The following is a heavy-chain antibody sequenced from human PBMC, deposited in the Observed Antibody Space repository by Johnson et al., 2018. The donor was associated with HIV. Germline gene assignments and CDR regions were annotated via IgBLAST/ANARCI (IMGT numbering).Heavy chain of an antibody. CDR2: ISYDGSNK. CDR3: ARSSGYYGTDAFDI. V-gene: IGHV3-30-3*01. CDR1: GFTFSSYA. D-gene: IGHD3-22*01. Sequence: LVESGGGVVQPGRSLRLSCAASGFTFSSYAMHWVRQAPGKGLEWVAVISYDGSNKSYADSVKGRFTISGDNSKNTLYLQMNSLRPEDTAVYYCARSSGYYGTDAFDIWGQGTMVTVSS. J-gene: IGHJ3*02.